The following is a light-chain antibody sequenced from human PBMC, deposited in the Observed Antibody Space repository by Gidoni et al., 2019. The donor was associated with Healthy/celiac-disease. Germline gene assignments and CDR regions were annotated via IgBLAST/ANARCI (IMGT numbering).Light chain of an antibody. CDR3: CSYAGSYTYV. V-gene: IGLV2-11*01. J-gene: IGLJ2*01. CDR2: DVS. Sequence: HSALTQPRSVSASPGQSVTISCTRTSSAVGGYNYDSWYQQHPGKAPKLMIYDVSKRPSGVPDRFSGSKSGNTASLTISGLQAEDEADYYCCSYAGSYTYVFGGGTKLTVL. CDR1: SSAVGGYNY.